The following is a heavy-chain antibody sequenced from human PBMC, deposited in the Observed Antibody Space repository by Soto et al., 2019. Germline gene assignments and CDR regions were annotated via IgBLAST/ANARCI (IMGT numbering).Heavy chain of an antibody. Sequence: EVQLVESGGGLVQPGGSLRLSCAASGFTFSSYWMHWVRQAPGKGLVWVSRMNSDGSSTSYSDSVKGRFTISRDNAKNTLYLQMNSLIAEDTAVYYCVRTSLVVAAATREDYWGQGTLVTVSS. CDR1: GFTFSSYW. CDR2: MNSDGSST. D-gene: IGHD2-15*01. V-gene: IGHV3-74*01. J-gene: IGHJ4*02. CDR3: VRTSLVVAAATREDY.